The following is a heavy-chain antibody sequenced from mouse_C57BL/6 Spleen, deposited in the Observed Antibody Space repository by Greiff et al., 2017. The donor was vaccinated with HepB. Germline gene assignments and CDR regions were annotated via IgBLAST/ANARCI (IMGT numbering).Heavy chain of an antibody. CDR3: ARFPYYYGSSAYAIDY. J-gene: IGHJ4*01. CDR1: GYTFTSYW. CDR2: INPSNGGT. Sequence: QVQLQQSGPELVKPGASVKLSCKASGYTFTSYWMHWVKQRPGQGLEWIGNINPSNGGTNYIAKFKSKATLTVDKSSSTDYMQLISLTSEDSAVYYCARFPYYYGSSAYAIDYWGQGTSVTVSS. V-gene: IGHV1-53*01. D-gene: IGHD1-1*01.